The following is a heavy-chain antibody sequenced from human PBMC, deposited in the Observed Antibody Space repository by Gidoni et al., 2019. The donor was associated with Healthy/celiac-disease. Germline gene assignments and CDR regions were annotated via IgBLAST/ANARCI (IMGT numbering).Heavy chain of an antibody. CDR2: ISWNSGSI. CDR1: GFTFVAYA. CDR3: AKDTPSGGSWGMDV. Sequence: DVQLVESGGGLVQPGRSLRLSCAASGFTFVAYAMHWVRQAPGKGLEWVSGISWNSGSIGYADSVKGRFTISRDNAKNSLYLQMNSLRAEDTALYYCAKDTPSGGSWGMDVWGQGTTVTVSS. D-gene: IGHD5-12*01. J-gene: IGHJ6*02. V-gene: IGHV3-9*01.